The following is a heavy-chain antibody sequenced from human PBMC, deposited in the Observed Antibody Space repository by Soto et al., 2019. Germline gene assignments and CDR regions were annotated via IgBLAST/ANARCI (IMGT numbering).Heavy chain of an antibody. CDR2: ISGRGGNI. J-gene: IGHJ4*02. D-gene: IGHD2-21*02. Sequence: PGGSLSLSCAASGFIFNDYAINWVRQVPGKGLEWVSVISGRGGNIFYADSVKGRFAISRDNSKNMVYLQMSNLRVDDTAMYYCAKPSQFGDFAGSCDSWGQGTQVTVSS. CDR1: GFIFNDYA. V-gene: IGHV3-23*01. CDR3: AKPSQFGDFAGSCDS.